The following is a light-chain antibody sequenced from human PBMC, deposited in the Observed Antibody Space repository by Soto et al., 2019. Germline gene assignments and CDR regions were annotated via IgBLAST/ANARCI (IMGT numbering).Light chain of an antibody. CDR1: SSDVGGYNY. CDR2: EVS. J-gene: IGLJ1*01. V-gene: IGLV2-14*01. Sequence: QTVLTQPASVSVSPGQSITISCTGTSSDVGGYNYVSWYQQHPGKAPKIMIYEVSNRPSGVSHRFSGSKTGHTAALTISGLQAEDEADYYCGSYTSSRIYVFGAGAKVTGL. CDR3: GSYTSSRIYV.